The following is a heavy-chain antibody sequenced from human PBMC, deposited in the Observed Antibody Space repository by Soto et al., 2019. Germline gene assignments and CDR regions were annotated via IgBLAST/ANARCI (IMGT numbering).Heavy chain of an antibody. Sequence: PGESLKISCKGSGYSFTSYWIGWVRQMPGKGLEWMGIIYPGDSDTRYSPSFQGQVTISADKSISTAYLQWSSLKASDTAMYYCAGLNYDFWSGPYGMDVWGQGTTVTVSS. CDR1: GYSFTSYW. D-gene: IGHD3-3*01. CDR3: AGLNYDFWSGPYGMDV. V-gene: IGHV5-51*01. CDR2: IYPGDSDT. J-gene: IGHJ6*02.